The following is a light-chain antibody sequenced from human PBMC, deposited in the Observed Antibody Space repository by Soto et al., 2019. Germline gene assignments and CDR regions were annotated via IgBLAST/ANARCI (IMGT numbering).Light chain of an antibody. Sequence: EVVLTQSPVTLSLSPGERATLSCRASQSFRGLLDWYQQKPGQAPRLLIYDAYNRATGIPPRFSGSGSGTDFTLTISSLEPEDSAVYYCQQRHMWPITFGQGTRREIK. CDR1: QSFRGL. CDR2: DAY. J-gene: IGKJ5*01. CDR3: QQRHMWPIT. V-gene: IGKV3-11*01.